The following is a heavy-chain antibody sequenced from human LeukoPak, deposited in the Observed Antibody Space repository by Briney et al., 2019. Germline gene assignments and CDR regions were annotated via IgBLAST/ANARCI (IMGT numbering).Heavy chain of an antibody. J-gene: IGHJ6*02. V-gene: IGHV1-58*02. CDR1: GFTFTRST. D-gene: IGHD6-6*01. Sequence: SVKASCKDSGFTFTRSTMQWVRQARGQRVEGIGWIFVGSGNTHYAQKFQERVTIPTDMSTSPAYMELSSLTSEDTAVYYCAAVRSSYYYYGMDVWGQGTPVTVSS. CDR3: AAVRSSYYYYGMDV. CDR2: IFVGSGNT.